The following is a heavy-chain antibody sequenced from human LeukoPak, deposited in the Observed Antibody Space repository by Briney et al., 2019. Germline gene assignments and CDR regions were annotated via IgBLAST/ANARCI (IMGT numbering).Heavy chain of an antibody. CDR3: ARGPPVGGYFDY. V-gene: IGHV3-64*01. CDR1: GFTFSSYA. CDR2: ISSNGGST. Sequence: GGSLRLSCAASGFTFSSYAMHWVRQAPGKGLEYASAISSNGGSTYYANSVKGRFTISRDNSKNTLYLQMGSLRAEDMAVYYCARGPPVGGYFDYWGQGTLVTVSS. J-gene: IGHJ4*02.